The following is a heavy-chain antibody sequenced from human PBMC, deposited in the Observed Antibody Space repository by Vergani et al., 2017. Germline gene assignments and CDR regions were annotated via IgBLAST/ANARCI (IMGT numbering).Heavy chain of an antibody. D-gene: IGHD6-19*01. V-gene: IGHV2-5*01. CDR3: AHNRCSGWYLIDAFDI. J-gene: IGHJ3*02. Sequence: QITLKESGPTLVKPTQTLTLTCTFSGFSLSTSGVGVGWIRQPPGKALEWLALIYWNDDKRYSPSLKSRLTITKDTSKNQVVLTMTNMDPVDTATYYCAHNRCSGWYLIDAFDIWGQGTMVTVSS. CDR2: IYWNDDK. CDR1: GFSLSTSGVG.